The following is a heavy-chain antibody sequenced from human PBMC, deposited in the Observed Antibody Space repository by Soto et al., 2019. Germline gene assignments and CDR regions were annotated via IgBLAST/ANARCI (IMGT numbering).Heavy chain of an antibody. CDR2: ISSSSSYI. J-gene: IGHJ4*02. CDR3: ARDRYYDSSGPIRF. Sequence: PGGSLRLSCESSGCTFSDYYMSLVRQATGKGLEWVSSISSSSSYIYYADSVKGRFTISRDNAKNSLYLQMNSLRAEDTAVYYCARDRYYDSSGPIRFWGQGTLVTVSS. D-gene: IGHD3-22*01. CDR1: GCTFSDYY. V-gene: IGHV3-21*01.